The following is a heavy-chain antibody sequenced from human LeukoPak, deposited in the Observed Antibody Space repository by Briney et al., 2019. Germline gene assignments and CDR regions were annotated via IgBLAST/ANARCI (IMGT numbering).Heavy chain of an antibody. CDR3: ARDAVVPAAVFIDY. CDR1: GFTFRSYS. J-gene: IGHJ4*02. V-gene: IGHV3-21*01. CDR2: ISGSSSYI. D-gene: IGHD2-2*01. Sequence: GGSLRLSCAASGFTFRSYSMNWDRQAPGKGLEWVSSISGSSSYIYYVDSVKGRFTISRDNAKNSLYLQMNSLRAEDTAVYYCARDAVVPAAVFIDYWGQGTLVTVSS.